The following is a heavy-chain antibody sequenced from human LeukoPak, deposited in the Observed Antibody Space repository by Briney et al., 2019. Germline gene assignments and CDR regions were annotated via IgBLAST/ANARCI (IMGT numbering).Heavy chain of an antibody. Sequence: PSETLSLTCSVSGDSIRSGHSYWGWIRQDPSKGLEWIASIYYVGSPHYNPSLNSRRVTMSVDTTKNQFSLTLTSVTAADTAIYYCARLPITKRAMDVWGQGTTVTVSS. V-gene: IGHV4-39*01. D-gene: IGHD3-3*01. J-gene: IGHJ6*02. CDR2: IYYVGSP. CDR3: ARLPITKRAMDV. CDR1: GDSIRSGHSY.